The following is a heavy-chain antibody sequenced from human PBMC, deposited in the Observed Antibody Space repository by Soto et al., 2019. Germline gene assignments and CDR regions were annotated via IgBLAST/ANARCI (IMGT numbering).Heavy chain of an antibody. CDR1: GFTFSSYA. CDR3: AKDLYSSSWYGMYYFDY. V-gene: IGHV3-23*01. Sequence: GGSLRLSCAAPGFTFSSYAMSWVRQAPGKGLEWVSAISGSGGSTYYADSVKGRFTISRDNSKNTLYLQMNSLRAEDTAVYYCAKDLYSSSWYGMYYFDYWGQGTLVTVSS. J-gene: IGHJ4*02. D-gene: IGHD6-13*01. CDR2: ISGSGGST.